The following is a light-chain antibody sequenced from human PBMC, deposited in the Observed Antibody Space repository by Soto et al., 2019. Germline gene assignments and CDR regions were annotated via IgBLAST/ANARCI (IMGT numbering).Light chain of an antibody. Sequence: IQLTQSPSSLSASVGDRVTITCRASQGISSYLAWYQQKPGKAPKLLIYAASTLQSGVPSRFSGSGSGTDFTLTISSLQPVDFATYSCRQLNRYAFTFGPGTKVDI. CDR1: QGISSY. J-gene: IGKJ3*01. CDR3: RQLNRYAFT. V-gene: IGKV1-9*01. CDR2: AAS.